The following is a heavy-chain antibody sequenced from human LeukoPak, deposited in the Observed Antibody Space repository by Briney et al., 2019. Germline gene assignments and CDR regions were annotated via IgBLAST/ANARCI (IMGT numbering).Heavy chain of an antibody. J-gene: IGHJ3*02. D-gene: IGHD2-21*02. Sequence: ASLTVSCKASGDTFTSSYIHWVRNPPGQGLEWMGIINPSGGSTTYAQTFQGRVTMTRDMSTSTAYMERSSLRSEDTAGYYCARDLRKPHIVVVTAPADAFETWGERTMGTVSS. CDR2: INPSGGST. V-gene: IGHV1-46*01. CDR1: GDTFTSSY. CDR3: ARDLRKPHIVVVTAPADAFET.